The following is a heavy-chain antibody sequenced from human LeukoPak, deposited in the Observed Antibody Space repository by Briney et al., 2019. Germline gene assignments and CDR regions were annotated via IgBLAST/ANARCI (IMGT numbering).Heavy chain of an antibody. Sequence: GESLKISCKGSGYSFTNYWIGWVRQTPGKGLEWMGIIYPGDSDTRYSPSFQGQVTISADKSISTAYLQWSSLKASDTAMYYCAREAAYSSSWYYMDVWGKGTTVTVSS. CDR2: IYPGDSDT. J-gene: IGHJ6*03. V-gene: IGHV5-51*01. CDR3: AREAAYSSSWYYMDV. CDR1: GYSFTNYW. D-gene: IGHD6-13*01.